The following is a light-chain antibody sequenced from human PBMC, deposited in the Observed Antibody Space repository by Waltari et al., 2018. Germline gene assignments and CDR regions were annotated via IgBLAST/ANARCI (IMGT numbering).Light chain of an antibody. V-gene: IGLV2-14*03. Sequence: ASVSGSPGQSITFSCTGDSSDVGGYNYVSWYQQQPGKAPRLMIYDVSIRPSGVSNRFSGSKSGNTASLTISGLQAEDEADYYCSSYSRTSTLVVFGGGTKLAVL. CDR2: DVS. CDR3: SSYSRTSTLVV. J-gene: IGLJ2*01. CDR1: SSDVGGYNY.